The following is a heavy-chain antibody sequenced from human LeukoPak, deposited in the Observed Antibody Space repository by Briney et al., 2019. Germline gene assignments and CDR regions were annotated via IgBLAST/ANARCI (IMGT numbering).Heavy chain of an antibody. Sequence: ASVKVSCKASGYTFTSYGISWVRQAPGQGLEWMGRIIPILGIANYAQKFQGRVTITADKSTSTAYMELSSLRSEDTAVYYCARMDGDYPGNPLLGWGQGTLVTVSS. D-gene: IGHD4-17*01. J-gene: IGHJ4*02. CDR3: ARMDGDYPGNPLLG. CDR1: GYTFTSYG. CDR2: IIPILGIA. V-gene: IGHV1-69*04.